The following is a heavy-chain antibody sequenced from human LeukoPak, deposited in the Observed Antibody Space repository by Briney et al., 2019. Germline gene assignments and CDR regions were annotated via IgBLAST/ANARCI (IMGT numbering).Heavy chain of an antibody. CDR2: ISSSGSMI. CDR3: ASMRGNYASFFDY. V-gene: IGHV3-48*03. D-gene: IGHD1-26*01. CDR1: GFTFSSYE. Sequence: GGSLRLSCAASGFTFSSYEMNWVRQAPGKGLEWASYISSSGSMIFYADSVKGRFTISRDNAKNSLYLQMSSLRAEDSAVYYCASMRGNYASFFDYWGQGTLVTVSS. J-gene: IGHJ4*02.